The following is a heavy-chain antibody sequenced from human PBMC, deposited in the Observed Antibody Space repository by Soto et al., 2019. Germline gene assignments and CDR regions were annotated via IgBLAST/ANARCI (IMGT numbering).Heavy chain of an antibody. V-gene: IGHV3-23*01. CDR1: GFTFSIYA. Sequence: GGSLRLSCAASGFTFSIYAMTWVRQAPGKGLEWVSAISGSGGSTYYADSVKGRFTISRDNSKNTLYLQMNSLRAEDTAVYYCARESEDLTSNFDYWGQGTLVTVSS. CDR2: ISGSGGST. J-gene: IGHJ4*02. CDR3: ARESEDLTSNFDY.